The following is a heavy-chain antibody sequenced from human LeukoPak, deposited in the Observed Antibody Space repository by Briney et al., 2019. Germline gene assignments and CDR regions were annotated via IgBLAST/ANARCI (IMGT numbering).Heavy chain of an antibody. Sequence: ASVKVSCKAPGYTFTSYGISWVRQAPGQGLEWMGWISAYNGNTNYAQKLQGRVTMTTDTSTSTAYMELRSLRSDDTAVYYCARWGRYCSSTSCQFSGFDPWGQGTLVTVSS. CDR1: GYTFTSYG. D-gene: IGHD2-2*01. CDR2: ISAYNGNT. CDR3: ARWGRYCSSTSCQFSGFDP. V-gene: IGHV1-18*01. J-gene: IGHJ5*02.